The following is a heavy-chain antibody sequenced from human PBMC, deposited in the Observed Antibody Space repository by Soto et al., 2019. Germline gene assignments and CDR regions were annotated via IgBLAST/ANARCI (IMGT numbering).Heavy chain of an antibody. CDR1: GFTVSNNH. J-gene: IGHJ4*02. Sequence: VQLVESGGGLIQPGGSLRLSCAASGFTVSNNHTTWVRQAAGKGLELVSFVHGGGSTSYADSVKGRFTISRDNSKNTLYLQMDILRAEDTAIYYCAGRLTTAASLDYWGRGILVTVSS. CDR3: AGRLTTAASLDY. V-gene: IGHV3-53*01. CDR2: VHGGGST. D-gene: IGHD1-1*01.